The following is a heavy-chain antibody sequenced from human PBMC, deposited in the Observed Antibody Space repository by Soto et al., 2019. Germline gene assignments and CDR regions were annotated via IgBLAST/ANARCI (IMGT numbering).Heavy chain of an antibody. J-gene: IGHJ5*02. D-gene: IGHD5-18*01. CDR3: AKEARGYSYGYEGGNWFDP. CDR1: GGTLTNFINYP. CDR2: IVPNIGTV. V-gene: IGHV1-69*05. Sequence: ASVKVSCKASGGTLTNFINYPINWVRQAPGQGLEWMGGIVPNIGTVNYAQKFQGRVTMTRDTSTSTVYMELSSLRSEDTAMYYCAKEARGYSYGYEGGNWFDPWGQGTPVTVSS.